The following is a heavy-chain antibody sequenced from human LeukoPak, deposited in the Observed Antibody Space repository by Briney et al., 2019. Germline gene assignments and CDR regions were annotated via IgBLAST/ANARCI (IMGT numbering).Heavy chain of an antibody. Sequence: SETLSLTCTVSGGSISSYYWSWIRQPPGKGLEWIGYIYYSGSTNYNPSLKSRVTISVDTSKNQFSLKLRSVTAADTAVYYCARQGHYYDSSGFHWFDPWGQGTLVTVSS. J-gene: IGHJ5*02. V-gene: IGHV4-59*08. CDR1: GGSISSYY. D-gene: IGHD3-22*01. CDR3: ARQGHYYDSSGFHWFDP. CDR2: IYYSGST.